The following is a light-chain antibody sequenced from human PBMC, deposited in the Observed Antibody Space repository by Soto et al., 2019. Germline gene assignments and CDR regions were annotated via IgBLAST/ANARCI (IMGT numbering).Light chain of an antibody. CDR1: QXVLYISNNKNY. Sequence: DIVMTQAPDSLAVSLGERATINXXSSQXVLYISNNKNYLAWYQQKPGQPPKLXXYWASTRESGVPDRFSGSGSGTDFTLTISSLQAEDVAVYYCQQRSNWPPLTFGGGTKVDIK. V-gene: IGKV4-1*01. CDR3: QQRSNWPPLT. CDR2: WAS. J-gene: IGKJ4*01.